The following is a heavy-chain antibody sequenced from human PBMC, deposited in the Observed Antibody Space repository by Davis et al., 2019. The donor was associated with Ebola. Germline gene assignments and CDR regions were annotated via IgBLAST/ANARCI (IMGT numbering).Heavy chain of an antibody. J-gene: IGHJ6*03. Sequence: ASVKVSCKASGYTFTGYYMQWVRQAPGQGLEWMGWINPNSGGTKYAQKFQGRVTMTRDTSISTAYMELSSLRSDDTAVYYCGRDLERRDGSSWSYYYYYMDVWGKGTTVTVSS. CDR1: GYTFTGYY. CDR3: GRDLERRDGSSWSYYYYYMDV. V-gene: IGHV1-2*02. D-gene: IGHD6-13*01. CDR2: INPNSGGT.